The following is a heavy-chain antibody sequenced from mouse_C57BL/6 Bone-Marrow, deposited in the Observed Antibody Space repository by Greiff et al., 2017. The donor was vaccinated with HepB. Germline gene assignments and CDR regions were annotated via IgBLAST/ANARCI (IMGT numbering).Heavy chain of an antibody. CDR2: IHPSDSDT. J-gene: IGHJ4*01. V-gene: IGHV1-74*01. Sequence: QVQLQQPGAELVKPGASVKVSCKASGYTFTSYWMHWVKQRPGQGLEWIGRIHPSDSDTNYNQKFKGKATLTVDKSSSTAYIQLSSLTSENSAVYYCAENYNGSSSGAMDYWGKGTSVTVSS. CDR1: GYTFTSYW. CDR3: AENYNGSSSGAMDY. D-gene: IGHD1-1*01.